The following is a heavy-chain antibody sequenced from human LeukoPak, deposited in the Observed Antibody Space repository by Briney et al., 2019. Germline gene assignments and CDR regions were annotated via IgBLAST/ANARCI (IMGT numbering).Heavy chain of an antibody. D-gene: IGHD1-1*01. J-gene: IGHJ4*02. V-gene: IGHV3-48*03. CDR3: AREGYYYFDY. Sequence: GGSLRLSCAASGFTFSSYEVIWVRQAPGKGLEWVSYISASGNTKYYAASVKGRCTVSRDNAKNSLYLQMNSLRAEDTAVYYCAREGYYYFDYWGQGTLVTVSS. CDR1: GFTFSSYE. CDR2: ISASGNTK.